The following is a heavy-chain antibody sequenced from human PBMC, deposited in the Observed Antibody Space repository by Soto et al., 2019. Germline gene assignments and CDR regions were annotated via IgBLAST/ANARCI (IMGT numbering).Heavy chain of an antibody. D-gene: IGHD1-1*01. CDR3: ARDRAPEIGYNSNFDY. Sequence: GASVKVSCKASGYTFTGYYMHWVRQAPGHGLEWMGWINPDNGGTKYAQKFQGRVTLTRDTSISTAFMELSRLGSDDTAVYYCARDRAPEIGYNSNFDYWGQGTLVTVSS. CDR2: INPDNGGT. V-gene: IGHV1-2*02. J-gene: IGHJ4*02. CDR1: GYTFTGYY.